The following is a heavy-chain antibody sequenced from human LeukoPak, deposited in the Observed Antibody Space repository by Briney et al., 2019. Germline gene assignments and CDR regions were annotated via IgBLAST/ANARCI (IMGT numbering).Heavy chain of an antibody. CDR3: ATDRATQYFDY. CDR1: GFIVSSNY. V-gene: IGHV3-53*01. J-gene: IGHJ4*02. Sequence: GGSLRLSCAASGFIVSSNYMNWVRQAPGKGLEWVSVIYSGGSTYYADSVKGRFTISRDNSRNTLFLQMNSLRAEDTAVYYCATDRATQYFDYWGQGTLVSVSS. CDR2: IYSGGST. D-gene: IGHD2-15*01.